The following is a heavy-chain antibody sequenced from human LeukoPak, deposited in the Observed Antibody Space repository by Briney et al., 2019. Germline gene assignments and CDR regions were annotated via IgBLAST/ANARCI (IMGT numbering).Heavy chain of an antibody. CDR3: ARDLRGDVDIVATMAY. V-gene: IGHV1-69*04. CDR1: GGTFSSYA. D-gene: IGHD5-12*01. CDR2: IIPILGIA. Sequence: ASVKVSCKASGGTFSSYAISWVRQAPGQGLEWMGRIIPILGIANYAQKFQGRVTITADKSTSTAHMELSSLRSEDTAVYYCARDLRGDVDIVATMAYWGQGTLVTVSS. J-gene: IGHJ4*02.